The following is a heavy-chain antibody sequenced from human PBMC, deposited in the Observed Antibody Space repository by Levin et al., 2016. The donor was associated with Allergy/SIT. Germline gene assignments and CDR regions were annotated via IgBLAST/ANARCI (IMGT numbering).Heavy chain of an antibody. Sequence: WVRQAPGQGLEWMGGIIPIFGTANYAQKFQGRVTITADESTSTAYMELSSLRSEDTAVYYCARGEIMGYYFDYWGQGTLVTVSS. CDR3: ARGEIMGYYFDY. CDR2: IIPIFGTA. V-gene: IGHV1-69*01. J-gene: IGHJ4*02. D-gene: IGHD1-26*01.